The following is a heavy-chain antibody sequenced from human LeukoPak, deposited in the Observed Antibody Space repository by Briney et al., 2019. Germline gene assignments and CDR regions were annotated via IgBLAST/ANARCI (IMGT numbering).Heavy chain of an antibody. J-gene: IGHJ4*02. V-gene: IGHV1-2*02. CDR3: ARAGATAMVPYFDY. Sequence: GASVKVSCKASGYTFTGYYMHWVRQAPGQGLEWMGWINPNSGGTNYAQKFQGRGTMTRDTSISTAYMELSRLRSDDTAVYYCARAGATAMVPYFDYWGQGTLVTISS. CDR1: GYTFTGYY. CDR2: INPNSGGT. D-gene: IGHD5-18*01.